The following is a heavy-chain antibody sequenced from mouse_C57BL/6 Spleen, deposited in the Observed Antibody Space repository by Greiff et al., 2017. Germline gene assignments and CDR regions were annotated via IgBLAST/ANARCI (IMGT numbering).Heavy chain of an antibody. CDR2: ISYHDNN. CDR3: ARASIYDGPCFDV. J-gene: IGHJ1*03. Sequence: EVQLQQSGPGLVKPSQSLSLTCSVTGYSITSGYYWNWIRQFPGNKLEWMGYISYHDNNTYNPSLKIRISITRDTSKKQFFLKLNSVTTEDTATYYCARASIYDGPCFDVCGTGTAVTVSS. CDR1: GYSITSGYY. D-gene: IGHD2-3*01. V-gene: IGHV3-6*01.